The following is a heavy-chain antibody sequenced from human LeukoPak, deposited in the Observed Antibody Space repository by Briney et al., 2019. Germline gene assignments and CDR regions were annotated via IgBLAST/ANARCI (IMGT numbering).Heavy chain of an antibody. D-gene: IGHD1-26*01. J-gene: IGHJ5*02. Sequence: ASVKVSCKASGYTFTSYSISWVRQAPGQGLEWMGWISAYNGNTNYAQKLQGRVTMTTDTSTSTAYMELRSLRSDDTAVYYCARVEATLNWFDPWGQGTLVTVSS. CDR1: GYTFTSYS. V-gene: IGHV1-18*01. CDR3: ARVEATLNWFDP. CDR2: ISAYNGNT.